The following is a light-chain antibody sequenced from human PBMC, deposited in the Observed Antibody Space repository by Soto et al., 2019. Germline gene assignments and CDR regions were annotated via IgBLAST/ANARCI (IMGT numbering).Light chain of an antibody. CDR2: DAS. CDR3: QQYNSYSRT. Sequence: DIQMTPSPSTLSTSVGDRVTITCRASQSISSWLAWYQQKPGKAPKLLIYDASSLESGVPSRFSCSGSGTEFTLTISSLQPDDFATYYCQQYNSYSRTFGQGTKVEIK. V-gene: IGKV1-5*01. J-gene: IGKJ1*01. CDR1: QSISSW.